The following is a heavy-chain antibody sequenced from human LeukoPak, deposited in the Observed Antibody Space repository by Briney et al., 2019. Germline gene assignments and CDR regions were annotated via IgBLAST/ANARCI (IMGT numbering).Heavy chain of an antibody. D-gene: IGHD5-24*01. J-gene: IGHJ4*02. Sequence: SETLSLTCAVYGGSSSGYYWSWIRQPPGKGLEWIGEINHSGSTNYNPSLKSRVTMSVDTSKNQFSLKLGSVTAADTAVYYCARGRDGYISYYFDYWGQGTLVTVSS. CDR1: GGSSSGYY. CDR2: INHSGST. V-gene: IGHV4-34*01. CDR3: ARGRDGYISYYFDY.